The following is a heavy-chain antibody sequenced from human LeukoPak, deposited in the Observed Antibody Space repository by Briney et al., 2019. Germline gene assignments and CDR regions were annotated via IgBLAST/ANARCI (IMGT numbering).Heavy chain of an antibody. CDR2: ISGSGGST. D-gene: IGHD6-13*01. CDR1: GFTFSSYA. J-gene: IGHJ4*02. CDR3: AKDPYSSSWYSFHYFDY. V-gene: IGHV3-23*01. Sequence: GGSLRLSCAASGFTFSSYAMSWVRQAPGKGLEWVSAISGSGGSTYYADSVKGQFTISRDNSKNTLYLQMNSLRAEDTAVYYCAKDPYSSSWYSFHYFDYWGQGTLVTVSS.